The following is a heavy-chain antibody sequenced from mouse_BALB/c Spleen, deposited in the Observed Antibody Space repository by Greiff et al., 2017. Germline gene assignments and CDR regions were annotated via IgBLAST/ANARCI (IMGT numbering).Heavy chain of an antibody. CDR1: GFTFSDYY. V-gene: IGHV5-4*02. CDR3: ARGDDYDGLAY. Sequence: EVQRVESGGGLVKPGGSLKLSCAASGFTFSDYYMYWVRQTPEKRLEWVATISDGGSYTYYPDSVKGRFTISRDNAKNNLYLQMSSLKSEDTAMYYCARGDDYDGLAYWGQGTLVTVSA. J-gene: IGHJ3*01. D-gene: IGHD2-4*01. CDR2: ISDGGSYT.